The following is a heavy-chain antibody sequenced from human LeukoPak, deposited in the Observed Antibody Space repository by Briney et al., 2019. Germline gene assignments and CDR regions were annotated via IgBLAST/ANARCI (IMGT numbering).Heavy chain of an antibody. Sequence: SLRLSVAASGFTFYDDAMHWVRQAPGKCLEGVAGIVWNSGSIGYADSVKGRFTISRDNAKNSLYLQMNSLRAEDTALYYCAKGHRGYSYGFHYYYGMDVWGQGTTVTVSS. D-gene: IGHD5-18*01. CDR2: IVWNSGSI. J-gene: IGHJ6*02. CDR1: GFTFYDDA. CDR3: AKGHRGYSYGFHYYYGMDV. V-gene: IGHV3-9*01.